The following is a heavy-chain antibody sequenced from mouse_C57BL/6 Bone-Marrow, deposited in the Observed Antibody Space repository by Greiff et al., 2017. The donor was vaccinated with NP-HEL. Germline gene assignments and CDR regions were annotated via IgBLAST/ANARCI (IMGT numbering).Heavy chain of an antibody. J-gene: IGHJ4*01. CDR2: IDPSDSET. V-gene: IGHV1-52*01. CDR3: ARRGMITTGGYYYAMDY. D-gene: IGHD2-4*01. CDR1: GYTFTSYW. Sequence: QVQLQQPGAELVRPGSSVKLSCKASGYTFTSYWMHWVKQRPIQGLEWIGNIDPSDSETHYNQKFKDKATLTVDKSSSTAYMQLSSLTSEDSAVYYGARRGMITTGGYYYAMDYWGQGTSVTVSS.